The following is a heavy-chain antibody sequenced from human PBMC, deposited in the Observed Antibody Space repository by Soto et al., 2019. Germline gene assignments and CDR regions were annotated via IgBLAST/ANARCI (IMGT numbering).Heavy chain of an antibody. CDR2: IVVGSGNT. CDR3: AAVPRSVANGMDV. V-gene: IGHV1-58*01. D-gene: IGHD2-21*01. CDR1: GFTFTSSA. Sequence: SVKVSCKASGFTFTSSAVQWVRQARGQRLEWIGWIVVGSGNTNYAQKFQERVTITRDMSTSTAYMEQSSLRSEDTAVYYCAAVPRSVANGMDVWGQGTTVTVSS. J-gene: IGHJ6*02.